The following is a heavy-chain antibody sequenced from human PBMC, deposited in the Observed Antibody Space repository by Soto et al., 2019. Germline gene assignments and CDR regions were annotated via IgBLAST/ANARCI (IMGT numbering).Heavy chain of an antibody. D-gene: IGHD6-6*01. CDR3: VKGTFSSSKVIFDY. Sequence: EVQLVESGGGLAQPGRSLRLSCVASGFIFEDYDMHWVRQVPGKGLEWVSSISSNSGAIKYADSVKGRFTLSRDNANNSMYLEMKSLGVEDTAFYFCVKGTFSSSKVIFDYWGQGTLVTVSS. CDR2: ISSNSGAI. V-gene: IGHV3-9*01. CDR1: GFIFEDYD. J-gene: IGHJ4*02.